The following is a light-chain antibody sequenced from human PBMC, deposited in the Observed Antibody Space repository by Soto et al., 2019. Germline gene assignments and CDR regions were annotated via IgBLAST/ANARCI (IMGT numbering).Light chain of an antibody. V-gene: IGKV1-39*01. Sequence: DIQMTQSPSSLSASVGDRVTITCRASQTITGYLNWYQQRPGKAPKLLIYAASSLQSGVPSRFSGSGSGTDSTLTINSLQPEDFATYYSQQSHGIPYTFGQGTKLEIK. J-gene: IGKJ2*01. CDR1: QTITGY. CDR2: AAS. CDR3: QQSHGIPYT.